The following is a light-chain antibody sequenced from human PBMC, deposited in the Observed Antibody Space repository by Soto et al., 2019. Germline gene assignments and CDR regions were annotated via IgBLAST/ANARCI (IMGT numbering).Light chain of an antibody. V-gene: IGKV1-12*01. Sequence: DIQMTQSPSSVSASVGDSVTLTCRASRNVNSYLAWYQQKPGKAPNLLIYAASNLQSGAPTRFSGSGSGTDFSFTITSLQPEDFATYYCQQGNSFPLTFGGGTKVEIK. CDR3: QQGNSFPLT. J-gene: IGKJ4*01. CDR1: RNVNSY. CDR2: AAS.